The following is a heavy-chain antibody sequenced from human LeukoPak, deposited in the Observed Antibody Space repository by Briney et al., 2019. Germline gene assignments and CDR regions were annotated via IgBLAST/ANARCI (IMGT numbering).Heavy chain of an antibody. CDR3: TRDGGDSGNTAFDI. Sequence: PGGSLRLSCTGSGLTLSDHIIDRVRQAPGKGLEWVGRSRRKSQSYTTEYAASVKDRFTISRDDSKNSLHLQMNSLKTEDTAVYFCTRDGGDSGNTAFDIWGQGTMVTVSS. V-gene: IGHV3-72*01. CDR1: GLTLSDHI. CDR2: SRRKSQSYTT. J-gene: IGHJ3*02. D-gene: IGHD3-16*01.